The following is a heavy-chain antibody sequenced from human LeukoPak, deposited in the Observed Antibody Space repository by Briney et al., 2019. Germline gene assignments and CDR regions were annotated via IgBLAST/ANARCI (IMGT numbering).Heavy chain of an antibody. V-gene: IGHV4-39*01. CDR1: GGSISSSSYY. Sequence: PSETLSLTCTVSGGSISSSSYYWGWLRQPPGPGREWVGSIYYSGSTYYNPSLTSRVTISVDTPNNQFSLKLSSVTAADTAVYYCARLTYYYDSSRPYTVDYWGQGTLVTVS. J-gene: IGHJ4*02. CDR3: ARLTYYYDSSRPYTVDY. D-gene: IGHD3-22*01. CDR2: IYYSGST.